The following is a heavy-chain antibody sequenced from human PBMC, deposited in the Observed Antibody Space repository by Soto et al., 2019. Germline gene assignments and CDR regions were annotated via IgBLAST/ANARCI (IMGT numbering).Heavy chain of an antibody. CDR1: GFTFSSYW. Sequence: EVQLVESGGGLVQPGGSLRLSCAASGFTFSSYWMHWVRQAPGKGLVWVSRINSDGSSTSYADSVKGRFTISRDNAKNTLYLQMNSLRAEDTAVYYCARLSSGHYDIWTVSDYWGQGTLVTVSS. CDR3: ARLSSGHYDIWTVSDY. J-gene: IGHJ4*02. V-gene: IGHV3-74*01. D-gene: IGHD3-9*01. CDR2: INSDGSST.